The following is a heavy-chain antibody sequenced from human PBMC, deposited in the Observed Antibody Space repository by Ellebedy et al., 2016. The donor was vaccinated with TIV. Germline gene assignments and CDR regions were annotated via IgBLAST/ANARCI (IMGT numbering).Heavy chain of an antibody. D-gene: IGHD3-22*01. CDR2: ISNTGSRT. V-gene: IGHV3-23*01. CDR3: AKGRGGGSDSSAPRYYFDY. CDR1: GFTFSSYA. Sequence: PGGSLRLSCAASGFTFSSYAMSWVRQAPGKGLEWVSTISNTGSRTYYADSVEGRFIISRDNSEKTLYLQRNSLRAEDTSVYYCAKGRGGGSDSSAPRYYFDYWGLGTLVTVSS. J-gene: IGHJ4*02.